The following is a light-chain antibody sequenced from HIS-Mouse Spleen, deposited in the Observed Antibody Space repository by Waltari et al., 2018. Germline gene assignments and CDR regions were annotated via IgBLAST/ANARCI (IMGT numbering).Light chain of an antibody. Sequence: SYELTQPPSVSVSPGQTARITCSGDALPKQYAYWYQQKPGKAPVLVIYTDSERPSGVPERCSGVSSGTTVTLAISGVQAEDEADYYCQSADSSGTGWVFGGGTKLTVL. V-gene: IGLV3-25*03. CDR3: QSADSSGTGWV. CDR2: TDS. CDR1: ALPKQY. J-gene: IGLJ3*02.